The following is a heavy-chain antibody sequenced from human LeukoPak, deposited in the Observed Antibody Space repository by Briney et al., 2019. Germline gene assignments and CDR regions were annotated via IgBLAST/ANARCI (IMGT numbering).Heavy chain of an antibody. CDR2: INPNSGGT. Sequence: ASVKVSCKASGYTFTGYYMHWVRQAPGQGLEWMGGINPNSGGTNYAQKFQGRVTMTRDTSISTAYMELSRLRSDDTPVYSCARGGGVVVPADENYYGMYVWGQGTTVTVSS. CDR1: GYTFTGYY. J-gene: IGHJ6*02. V-gene: IGHV1-2*02. CDR3: ARGGGVVVPADENYYGMYV. D-gene: IGHD2-2*01.